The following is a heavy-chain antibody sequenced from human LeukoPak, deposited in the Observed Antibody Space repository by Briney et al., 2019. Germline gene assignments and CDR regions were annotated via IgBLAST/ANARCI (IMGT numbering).Heavy chain of an antibody. Sequence: GGSLRLSCAASEFTFSNYWMHWVRQAPGKGLVWVSRIKKDGSTTNYADSVKGRFTISRDNAKNTLYLQMNSLRAEDTAVYYCARDLSWGQPDYWGQGTLVAVSS. CDR2: IKKDGSTT. J-gene: IGHJ4*02. CDR1: EFTFSNYW. CDR3: ARDLSWGQPDY. V-gene: IGHV3-74*01. D-gene: IGHD3-16*01.